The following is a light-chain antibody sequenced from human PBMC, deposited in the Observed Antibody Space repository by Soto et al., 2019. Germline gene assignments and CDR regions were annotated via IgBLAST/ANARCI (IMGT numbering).Light chain of an antibody. CDR1: QSLLHNNGYNY. V-gene: IGKV2-28*01. Sequence: DIVMTQSPLSLPVTPGEPASISCRSSQSLLHNNGYNYLDWYLQKPGQSPQLLIYLGSNRASGVPGRFSGSGSGTDFTLSISSVEAEDVGVYYCMRTLQTPLTFGGGTKVEIK. CDR2: LGS. J-gene: IGKJ4*01. CDR3: MRTLQTPLT.